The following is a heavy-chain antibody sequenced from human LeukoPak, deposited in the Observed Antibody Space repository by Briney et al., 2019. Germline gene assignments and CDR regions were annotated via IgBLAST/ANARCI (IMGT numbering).Heavy chain of an antibody. J-gene: IGHJ4*02. CDR2: ISYDGSNK. V-gene: IGHV3-30-3*01. D-gene: IGHD1-26*01. CDR3: ARDPSGSYFPYFDY. Sequence: GRSLRLSCAASGFTFSNYAMPWVRQAPGKGLEWVAVISYDGSNKYYADFVKGRFTISRDNSKNTLYLQMNSLRAEDTAVYYCARDPSGSYFPYFDYWGQGTLITVSS. CDR1: GFTFSNYA.